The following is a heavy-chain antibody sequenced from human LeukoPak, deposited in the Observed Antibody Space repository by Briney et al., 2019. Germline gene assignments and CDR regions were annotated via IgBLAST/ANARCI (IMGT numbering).Heavy chain of an antibody. D-gene: IGHD3-10*01. V-gene: IGHV1-18*01. Sequence: GASVKVSCKASGYTFTTYGITWVRQAPGQGLEWVGWISAYNGNTNYAHKFQGRVTVTTDTSTSTAYMELRSLRSDDTAVYCCARGHWEGSGSYYHDQDSWGQGTLVTVSS. CDR3: ARGHWEGSGSYYHDQDS. CDR2: ISAYNGNT. J-gene: IGHJ4*02. CDR1: GYTFTTYG.